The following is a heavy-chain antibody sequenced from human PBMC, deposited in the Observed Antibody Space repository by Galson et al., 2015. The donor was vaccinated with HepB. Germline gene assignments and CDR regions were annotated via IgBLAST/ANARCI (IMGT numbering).Heavy chain of an antibody. D-gene: IGHD2-2*01. CDR3: AKSIVLIPATPGPHDAFDI. Sequence: SLRLSCAASGFTFNSYGIHWVRQAPGKGLEWVAVISYDGSNKYYADSVKGRFTISRDNSKNTLYLQMNSLRAEDTAVYYCAKSIVLIPATPGPHDAFDIWGQGTMVTVSS. CDR1: GFTFNSYG. J-gene: IGHJ3*02. V-gene: IGHV3-30*18. CDR2: ISYDGSNK.